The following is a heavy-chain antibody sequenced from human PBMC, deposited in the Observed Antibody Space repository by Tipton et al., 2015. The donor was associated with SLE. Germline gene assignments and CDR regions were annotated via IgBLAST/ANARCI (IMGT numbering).Heavy chain of an antibody. CDR2: ISAYNGNT. CDR1: GYTFNSYG. J-gene: IGHJ3*02. CDR3: AGGPQWEPPAFDI. Sequence: QSGPEVKKPGASVKVSCKASGYTFNSYGVSWVRQAPGQGLEWMGWISAYNGNTNYAQNLQGRVTMTTDTSTNTAYMELRSLTSDDTAIYYCAGGPQWEPPAFDIWGHGTMVTVSS. D-gene: IGHD1-26*01. V-gene: IGHV1-18*01.